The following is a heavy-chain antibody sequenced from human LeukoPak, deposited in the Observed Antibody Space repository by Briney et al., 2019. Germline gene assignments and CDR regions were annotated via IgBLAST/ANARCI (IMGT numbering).Heavy chain of an antibody. D-gene: IGHD1-7*01. J-gene: IGHJ4*02. V-gene: IGHV1-69*01. CDR1: GGTFSSYA. Sequence: EASVTVSCTASGGTFSSYAISWVRQAPGQGLEWMGGIIPIFGTANYAQKFQGRVTITADESTSTAYTELSSLRSEDTAVYYCARSITGTTGQFDYWGQGTLVTVSS. CDR2: IIPIFGTA. CDR3: ARSITGTTGQFDY.